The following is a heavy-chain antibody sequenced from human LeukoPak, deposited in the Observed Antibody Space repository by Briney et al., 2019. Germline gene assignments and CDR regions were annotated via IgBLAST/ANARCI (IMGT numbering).Heavy chain of an antibody. D-gene: IGHD6-6*01. CDR1: GFAFSSYA. V-gene: IGHV3-23*01. Sequence: PGGSLRVSCAASGFAFSSYAMNWVRQAPGKGLEWVSGISGSGGSTYYADSVKGRFTISRDNSKNTLYLQMNSLRAEDTAVYYCAKVTHSSIAAPYGMDVWGQGTTVTVSS. CDR2: ISGSGGST. CDR3: AKVTHSSIAAPYGMDV. J-gene: IGHJ6*02.